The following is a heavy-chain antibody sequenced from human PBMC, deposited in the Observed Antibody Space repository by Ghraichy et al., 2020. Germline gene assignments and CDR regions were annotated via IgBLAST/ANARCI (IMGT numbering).Heavy chain of an antibody. CDR3: ARGGRFLEWLLSPHTDPFDY. Sequence: GESLNISCKASGYTFTSYGISWVRQAPGQGLEWMGWISAYNGNTNYAQKLQGRVTMTTDTSTSTAYMELRSLRSDDTAVYYCARGGRFLEWLLSPHTDPFDYWGQGTLVTVSS. J-gene: IGHJ4*02. CDR2: ISAYNGNT. CDR1: GYTFTSYG. V-gene: IGHV1-18*01. D-gene: IGHD3-3*01.